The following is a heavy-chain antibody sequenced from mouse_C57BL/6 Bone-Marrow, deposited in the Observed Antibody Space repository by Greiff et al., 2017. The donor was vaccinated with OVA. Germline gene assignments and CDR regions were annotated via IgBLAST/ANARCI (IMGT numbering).Heavy chain of an antibody. J-gene: IGHJ3*01. V-gene: IGHV5-6*02. CDR3: ARQGAYDYDGGFGY. CDR2: ISSGGSYT. D-gene: IGHD2-4*01. Sequence: EVMLVESGGDLVKPGGSLKLSCAASGFTFSSYGMSWVRQTPDKRLEWVATISSGGSYTYYPDSVKGRFTISRDTATNTLYLQMSSLKSEDTAMYYCARQGAYDYDGGFGYWGQGTLVTVSA. CDR1: GFTFSSYG.